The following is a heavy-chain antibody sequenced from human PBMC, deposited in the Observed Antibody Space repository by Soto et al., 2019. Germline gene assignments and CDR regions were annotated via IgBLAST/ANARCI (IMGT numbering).Heavy chain of an antibody. Sequence: GGSLRLSCAASGFTFSSYGMHWVRQAPGKGLEWVAVISYDGSNKYYADSVKGRFTISRDNSKNTLYLQMNSLRAEDTAVYYCAKERIAARPYNYSDYGMDVWGQGTTVTVSS. CDR2: ISYDGSNK. CDR1: GFTFSSYG. V-gene: IGHV3-30*18. CDR3: AKERIAARPYNYSDYGMDV. D-gene: IGHD6-6*01. J-gene: IGHJ6*02.